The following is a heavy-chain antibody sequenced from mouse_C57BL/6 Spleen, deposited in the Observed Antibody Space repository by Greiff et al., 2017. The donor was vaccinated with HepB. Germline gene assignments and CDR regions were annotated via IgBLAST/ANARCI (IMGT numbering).Heavy chain of an antibody. D-gene: IGHD6-5*01. V-gene: IGHV5-16*01. Sequence: EVQLVESEGGLVQPGSSMKLSCTASGFTFSDYYMAWVRQVPEKGLEWVANINYDGSSTYYLDSLKSRFIISRDNAKNILYLQMSSLKSEDTATYYCARYAFYAMDYWGQGTSVTVSS. CDR1: GFTFSDYY. J-gene: IGHJ4*01. CDR3: ARYAFYAMDY. CDR2: INYDGSST.